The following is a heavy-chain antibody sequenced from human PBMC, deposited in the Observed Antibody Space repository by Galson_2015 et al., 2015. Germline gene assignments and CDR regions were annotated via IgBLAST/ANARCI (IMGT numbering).Heavy chain of an antibody. CDR3: AREFSGWSRYDY. J-gene: IGHJ4*02. D-gene: IGHD6-19*01. CDR2: ISSSSSYI. Sequence: LSLCCAASGFTFSSYSMIWVHQDPGKGLEGVSSISSSSSYIYYADSVKGRFTISRDNAKSSLYLQMNSLSAEDTAVYYCAREFSGWSRYDYWGQGTLVTVSS. V-gene: IGHV3-21*01. CDR1: GFTFSSYS.